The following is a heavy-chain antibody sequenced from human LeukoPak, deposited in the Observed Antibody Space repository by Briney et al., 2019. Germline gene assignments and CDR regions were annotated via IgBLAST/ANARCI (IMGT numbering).Heavy chain of an antibody. CDR1: GGSISFYY. D-gene: IGHD5-12*01. Sequence: SETLSLTCTVSGGSISFYYWSWIRQPPGKGLEGIGYIYYSGTTNYNPSLKSRVTISVDTSKNQFSLKLSSVTAADTAVYYCARDASAYAGWFDPWGQGTLVTVSS. CDR2: IYYSGTT. V-gene: IGHV4-59*01. CDR3: ARDASAYAGWFDP. J-gene: IGHJ5*02.